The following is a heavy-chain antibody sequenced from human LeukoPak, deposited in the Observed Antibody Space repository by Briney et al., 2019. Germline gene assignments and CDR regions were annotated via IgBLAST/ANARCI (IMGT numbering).Heavy chain of an antibody. Sequence: GGSLRLSCAASGFTFSSYAMSWVRQAPGKGLEWVSSITGSGRGDSTNYADSVKGRFTISRDISRNTLYLQMNSLRPEDTAVYHCATYRERRELFDYWGQGTLVTVSS. D-gene: IGHD1-26*01. CDR1: GFTFSSYA. CDR2: ITGSGRGDST. CDR3: ATYRERRELFDY. J-gene: IGHJ4*02. V-gene: IGHV3-23*01.